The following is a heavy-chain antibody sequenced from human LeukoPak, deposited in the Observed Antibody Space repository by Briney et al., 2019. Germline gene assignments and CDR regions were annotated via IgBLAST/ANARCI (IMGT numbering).Heavy chain of an antibody. V-gene: IGHV3-23*01. D-gene: IGHD2-21*01. Sequence: GGSLRLSCVGSGFTFRSHAMSWVRQAPEKGLEFVSGIYENGGTTYYADSVKGRFSISRDNSKNTLYLQMDSLRGEDTAVYYCAKDFRIGYSAHFDYGGQGALVTVSS. CDR2: IYENGGTT. CDR1: GFTFRSHA. J-gene: IGHJ4*02. CDR3: AKDFRIGYSAHFDY.